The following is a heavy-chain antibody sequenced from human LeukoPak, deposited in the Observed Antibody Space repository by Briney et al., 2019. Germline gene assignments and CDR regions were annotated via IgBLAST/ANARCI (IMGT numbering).Heavy chain of an antibody. CDR3: ARDLSTDYYDSSEPAFDI. Sequence: ASVKVSCKASGYTFTSYGISWLRQAPGQGLEWMGWISAYNGNTNYAQKLQGRVTMTTVTSTSTAYMELRSLRSDDTAVYYCARDLSTDYYDSSEPAFDIWGQGTMVTVSS. V-gene: IGHV1-18*01. J-gene: IGHJ3*02. CDR2: ISAYNGNT. CDR1: GYTFTSYG. D-gene: IGHD3-22*01.